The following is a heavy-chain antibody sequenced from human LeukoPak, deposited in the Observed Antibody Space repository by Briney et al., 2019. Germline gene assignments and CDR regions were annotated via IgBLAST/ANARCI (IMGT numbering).Heavy chain of an antibody. CDR3: AREDVDIAVAASGAFDI. Sequence: GGSLRLSCAAFGFTFSSFWMHWVRQAPGKGLVWVSRIISAGTYTSYADSVKGRFTISRDNAKNTLYLQMNSLRVEDTAVYYCAREDVDIAVAASGAFDIWGQGTTVTVSS. D-gene: IGHD6-19*01. V-gene: IGHV3-74*01. CDR1: GFTFSSFW. CDR2: IISAGTYT. J-gene: IGHJ3*02.